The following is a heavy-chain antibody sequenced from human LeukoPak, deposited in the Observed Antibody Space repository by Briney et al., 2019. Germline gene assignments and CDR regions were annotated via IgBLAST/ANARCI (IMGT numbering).Heavy chain of an antibody. CDR3: ARDKGNWEHY. CDR2: ISSSSSYI. V-gene: IGHV3-21*01. D-gene: IGHD7-27*01. CDR1: GFTFSSYS. Sequence: GGSLRLSCAASGFTFSSYSMNWVRQAPGKGLEWVSSISSSSSYIYYADSVKDRFTISRDNAKNSLYLQMNSLRAEDTAVYYCARDKGNWEHYWGQGTLVTVSS. J-gene: IGHJ4*02.